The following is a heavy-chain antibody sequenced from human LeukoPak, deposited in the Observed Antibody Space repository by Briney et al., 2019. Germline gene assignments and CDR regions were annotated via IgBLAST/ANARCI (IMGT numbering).Heavy chain of an antibody. CDR1: EFTFSSYW. CDR3: AKDSSGDSSGAFQH. J-gene: IGHJ1*01. D-gene: IGHD3-22*01. V-gene: IGHV3-7*03. Sequence: PGGSLRLSCAPSEFTFSSYWMSWVRQAPGKGLEWVANIKDDGSANYYVDSVKGRFTISRDNAKNSLYLQMNSLRAEDTALYYCAKDSSGDSSGAFQHWGQGTLVTVSS. CDR2: IKDDGSAN.